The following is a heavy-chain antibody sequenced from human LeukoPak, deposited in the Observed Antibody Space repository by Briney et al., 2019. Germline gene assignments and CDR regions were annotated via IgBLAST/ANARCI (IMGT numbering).Heavy chain of an antibody. Sequence: GGSLGLSCAASGFTFSSYNMNWVRQAPGKGLEWVSSITSSSSYIYYADSVKGRFTISRDNAKNSLNLQMNSLRAEDTAVYFCARDVVPGYCSGGTCDPLDHWGQGTLVTVSS. CDR1: GFTFSSYN. V-gene: IGHV3-21*01. D-gene: IGHD2-15*01. CDR3: ARDVVPGYCSGGTCDPLDH. J-gene: IGHJ4*02. CDR2: ITSSSSYI.